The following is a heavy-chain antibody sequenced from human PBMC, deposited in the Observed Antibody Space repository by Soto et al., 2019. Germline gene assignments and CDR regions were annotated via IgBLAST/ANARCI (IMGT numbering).Heavy chain of an antibody. V-gene: IGHV4-39*01. J-gene: IGHJ5*02. Sequence: ETLSLTCTVSGGSISSSSYYWGWIRQPPGKGLEWIGSIYYSGSTYYNPSLKSRVTISVDTSKNQFSLKLSSVTAADTAVYYCATNHYDFWSGYYTPRGWFDPWGQGTLVTVSS. D-gene: IGHD3-3*01. CDR3: ATNHYDFWSGYYTPRGWFDP. CDR1: GGSISSSSYY. CDR2: IYYSGST.